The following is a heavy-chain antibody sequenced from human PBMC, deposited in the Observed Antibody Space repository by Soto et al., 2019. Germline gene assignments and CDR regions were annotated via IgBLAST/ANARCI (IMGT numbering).Heavy chain of an antibody. Sequence: PWEPCSPPGIVSVGSITGASYYWNLIRQHPGKGLECIGHKSYSGSTYYNPSLKSRVIISLDPSENQFSLRLTSVTAADTAVYYCARRLGNWGSYFDNRGQGSLVTLYS. J-gene: IGHJ4*02. V-gene: IGHV4-31*03. CDR1: VGSITGASYY. CDR2: KSYSGST. D-gene: IGHD7-27*01. CDR3: ARRLGNWGSYFDN.